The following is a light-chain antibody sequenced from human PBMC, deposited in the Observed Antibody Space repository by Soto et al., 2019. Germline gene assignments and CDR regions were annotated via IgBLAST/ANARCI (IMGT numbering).Light chain of an antibody. J-gene: IGKJ4*01. CDR2: DAS. CDR3: QQRSNWPPILT. CDR1: QSVSSY. V-gene: IGKV3-11*01. Sequence: EIVLTQSPATLSLSPGERATLSCRASQSVSSYLAWYQQKPGQAPRLLIYDASNRATGIPARFSGSGSGTDFTLTISSLEPEDFVVYYCQQRSNWPPILTFGGGTKVDIK.